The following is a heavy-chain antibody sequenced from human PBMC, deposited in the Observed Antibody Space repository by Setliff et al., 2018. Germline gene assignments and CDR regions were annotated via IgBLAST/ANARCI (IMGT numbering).Heavy chain of an antibody. CDR1: GFTFSGSA. Sequence: LSCAASGFTFSGSAMHWLRQAPGKGLEWVGRIRNKDNSYTTEYAASVKGRFTISRDDSKNTAYLQMNSLKTEDTAVYYCTFARDGYDVFDIWGQGTMVTVS. CDR3: TFARDGYDVFDI. V-gene: IGHV3-73*01. D-gene: IGHD5-18*01. J-gene: IGHJ3*02. CDR2: IRNKDNSYTT.